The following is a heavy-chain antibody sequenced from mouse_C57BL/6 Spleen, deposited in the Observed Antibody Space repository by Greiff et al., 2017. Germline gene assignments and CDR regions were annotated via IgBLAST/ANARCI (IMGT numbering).Heavy chain of an antibody. CDR1: GYTFTDYY. CDR2: INPNNGGT. J-gene: IGHJ4*01. CDR3: ARRNPSMDY. Sequence: EVQLQQSGPELVKPGASVKISCKASGYTFTDYYMNWVKQSHGKSLEWIGDINPNNGGTSYNQKFKGKATLTVDKSSSPAYMELRSLTSEDSAVYYCARRNPSMDYWGQGTSVTVSS. V-gene: IGHV1-26*01.